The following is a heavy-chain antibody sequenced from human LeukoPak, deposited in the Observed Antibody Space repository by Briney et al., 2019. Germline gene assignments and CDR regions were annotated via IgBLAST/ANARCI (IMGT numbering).Heavy chain of an antibody. CDR3: ARHSAHSSTNDAFDM. J-gene: IGHJ3*02. V-gene: IGHV4-61*02. D-gene: IGHD6-13*01. CDR1: GGSISSGSYY. CDR2: IYTSGST. Sequence: SQTLSLTCTVSGGSISSGSYYWSWIRQPAGKGLEWIGRIYTSGSTNYNPSLKSRVTISVDTSKNQFSLKLSSVTAADTAVYYCARHSAHSSTNDAFDMWGQGTLVIVSS.